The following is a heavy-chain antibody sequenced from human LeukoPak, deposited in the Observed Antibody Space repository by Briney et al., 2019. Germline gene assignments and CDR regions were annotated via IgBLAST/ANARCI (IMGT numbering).Heavy chain of an antibody. CDR2: INPNSGGT. D-gene: IGHD3-10*01. Sequence: GASVKVSCKASGYTFTGHYIHWVRQAPGQELEWVGWINPNSGGTNYAQKFQGRVTMTGDTSFSTAYMELSSLTSDDTAVYYCARDGYMIRGIIDSWGQGTLVTVPS. CDR3: ARDGYMIRGIIDS. V-gene: IGHV1-2*02. CDR1: GYTFTGHY. J-gene: IGHJ4*02.